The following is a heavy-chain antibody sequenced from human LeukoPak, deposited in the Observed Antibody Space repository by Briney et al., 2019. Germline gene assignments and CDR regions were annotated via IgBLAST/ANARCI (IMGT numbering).Heavy chain of an antibody. D-gene: IGHD4/OR15-4a*01. J-gene: IGHJ4*02. CDR1: GGSISSYY. V-gene: IGHV4-59*01. CDR3: ARGLVPYYFDY. CDR2: IYYSGST. Sequence: SETLSLTCTVSGGSISSYYWSWIRQSPGKGLEWIGYIYYSGSTNYNPSLKSRVTISVDTSKNQFSLKLSSVTAADTAVYYCARGLVPYYFDYWGQGTLVTVSS.